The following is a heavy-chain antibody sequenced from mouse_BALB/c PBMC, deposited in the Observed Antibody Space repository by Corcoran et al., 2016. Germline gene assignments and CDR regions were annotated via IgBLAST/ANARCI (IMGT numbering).Heavy chain of an antibody. Sequence: EVQLQQSGAELVKPGASVKLSCTASGFNIKDTYMHWVKQRPEQGLEWIGRIDPANGNTKYDAKFQGKATITADTSSNTAYLQLSSLTSEDTAVYYCASGYDEAAMDYWGQGTSVTVSS. CDR1: GFNIKDTY. CDR3: ASGYDEAAMDY. CDR2: IDPANGNT. V-gene: IGHV14-3*02. D-gene: IGHD2-14*01. J-gene: IGHJ4*01.